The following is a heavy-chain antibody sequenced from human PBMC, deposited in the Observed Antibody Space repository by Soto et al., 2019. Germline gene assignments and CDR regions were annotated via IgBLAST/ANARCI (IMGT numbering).Heavy chain of an antibody. V-gene: IGHV3-33*05. CDR1: GFKFCALR. CDR2: ILYDGINK. J-gene: IGHJ4*02. Sequence: SXPASGFKFCALRIHWVRQAPGKGLEWVAVILYDGINKDYGDSVRGRFTISRDNAKNTLYLQLNSLTVADTAVYYCARDKSQRLDYWGQGALVTVSS. CDR3: ARDKSQRLDY.